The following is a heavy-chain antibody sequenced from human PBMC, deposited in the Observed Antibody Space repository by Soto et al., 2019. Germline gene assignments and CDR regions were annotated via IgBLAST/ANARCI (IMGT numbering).Heavy chain of an antibody. CDR2: IKQDGSEK. CDR1: GFTFSSYW. Sequence: EVQLVESGGGLVQPGGSLRLSCAASGFTFSSYWMSWVRQAPGKGLEWVANIKQDGSEKYYVDSVKGRFTISRDNAKNSLYLQMNSLRAEDTAVYYCARDSPFIAARLDYWGQGTLVTVSS. V-gene: IGHV3-7*01. CDR3: ARDSPFIAARLDY. D-gene: IGHD6-6*01. J-gene: IGHJ4*02.